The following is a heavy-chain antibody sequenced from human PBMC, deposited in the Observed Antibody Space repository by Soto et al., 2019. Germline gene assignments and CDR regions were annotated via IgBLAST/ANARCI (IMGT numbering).Heavy chain of an antibody. CDR2: INHSGST. CDR1: GGSFSGYY. CDR3: ARRGIAVAGTYRRAFDI. V-gene: IGHV4-34*01. J-gene: IGHJ3*02. Sequence: SETLSLTCAVYGGSFSGYYWSWIRQPPGKGLEWIGEINHSGSTNYNPSLKSRVTISVDTSKNQFSLKLSSVTAADTAVYYCARRGIAVAGTYRRAFDIWGQGTMVTVSS. D-gene: IGHD6-19*01.